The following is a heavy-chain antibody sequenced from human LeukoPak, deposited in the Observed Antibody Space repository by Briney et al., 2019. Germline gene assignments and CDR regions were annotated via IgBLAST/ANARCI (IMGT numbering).Heavy chain of an antibody. V-gene: IGHV3-23*01. D-gene: IGHD4-17*01. Sequence: PGGSLRLSCAASGFTVSSNYMSWVRQAPGKGLEWVSSISGSGDNTYYADSVDGRFIVSRDNTKNTLYLQMNSLRAEDTALYYCARGRGGDYVPSRFDYWGQGTLVTVSS. CDR1: GFTVSSNY. CDR3: ARGRGGDYVPSRFDY. J-gene: IGHJ4*02. CDR2: ISGSGDNT.